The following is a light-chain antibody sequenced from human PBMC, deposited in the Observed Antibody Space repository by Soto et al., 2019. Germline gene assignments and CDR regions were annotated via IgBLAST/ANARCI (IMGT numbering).Light chain of an antibody. CDR2: KAS. J-gene: IGKJ1*01. CDR1: QSISSW. Sequence: DIQMTQSPSTLSASVGDIVTITCRASQSISSWLDWYQQKPGKAPKLLIYKASSLESGVPSRFSGSGSGTEFTLTISSLQPDDFATYYCQQYNSYSFGQGTKVEIK. CDR3: QQYNSYS. V-gene: IGKV1-5*03.